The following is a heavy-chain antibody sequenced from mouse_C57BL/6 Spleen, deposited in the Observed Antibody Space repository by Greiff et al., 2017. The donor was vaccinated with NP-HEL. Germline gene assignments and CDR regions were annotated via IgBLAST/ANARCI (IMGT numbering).Heavy chain of an antibody. CDR1: GYAFSSSW. J-gene: IGHJ2*01. CDR2: IYPGDGDT. Sequence: QVQLQQSGPELVKPGASVKISCKASGYAFSSSWMNWVKQRPGNGLEWIGRIYPGDGDTNYNGKFKGKATLTADKSSSTAYMQLSSLTSEDSAVYFCARGGVDYWGQGTTLTVSS. CDR3: ARGGVDY. V-gene: IGHV1-82*01.